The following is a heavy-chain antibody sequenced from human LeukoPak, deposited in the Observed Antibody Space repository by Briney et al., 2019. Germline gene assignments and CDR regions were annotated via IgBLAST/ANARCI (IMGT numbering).Heavy chain of an antibody. D-gene: IGHD6-13*01. V-gene: IGHV3-23*01. CDR3: AREPRQLVKEGYYFDY. CDR2: ISGSGGST. J-gene: IGHJ4*02. Sequence: PGGSLRLSCTASGFTFGDYAMNWVRQVPGKGLEWVSGISGSGGSTYYVDSVKGRFTISRDNSKNTLYLQMNSLRAEDTAVYYCAREPRQLVKEGYYFDYWGQGTLVTVSS. CDR1: GFTFGDYA.